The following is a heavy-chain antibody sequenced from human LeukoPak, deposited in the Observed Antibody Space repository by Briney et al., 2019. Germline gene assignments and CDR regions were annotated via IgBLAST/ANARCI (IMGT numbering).Heavy chain of an antibody. CDR1: GASFGNYY. V-gene: IGHV4-34*01. Sequence: SETLSLTCAVYGASFGNYYWSWIRQPPGKGLEWIGEINHSGSTNYNPSLKSRVTISVDTSKNQFSLKLSSVTAADTAVYYCANLYYYDSSTYSSADYWGQGTLVTVSS. D-gene: IGHD3-22*01. J-gene: IGHJ4*02. CDR3: ANLYYYDSSTYSSADY. CDR2: INHSGST.